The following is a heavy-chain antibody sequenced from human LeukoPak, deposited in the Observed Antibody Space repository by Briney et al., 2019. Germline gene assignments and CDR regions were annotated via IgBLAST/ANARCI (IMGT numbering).Heavy chain of an antibody. D-gene: IGHD3-16*02. CDR1: GGTFSSYA. V-gene: IGHV1-69*13. J-gene: IGHJ4*02. Sequence: SVKVSCKASGGTFSSYAISWVRQAPGQGLEWMGGIIPIFGTANYAQKLQGRVTITADESTSTAYMELSSLRSEDTAVYYCARDRGLRLGELSPRGYCFDYWGQGTLVTVSS. CDR2: IIPIFGTA. CDR3: ARDRGLRLGELSPRGYCFDY.